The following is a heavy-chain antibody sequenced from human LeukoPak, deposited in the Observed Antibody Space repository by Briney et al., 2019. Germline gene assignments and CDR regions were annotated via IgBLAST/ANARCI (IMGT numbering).Heavy chain of an antibody. D-gene: IGHD3-16*01. Sequence: GGSLRLSCAASGFTFSSYGMSWVRQAPGKGLEWVANIKQDGSEKYYVDSVKGRFTISRDNAKNSLYLQMNSLRAEDTAVYYCARDPRNILIAFGEVAWGRGTLVTVSS. V-gene: IGHV3-7*03. CDR1: GFTFSSYG. J-gene: IGHJ5*02. CDR3: ARDPRNILIAFGEVA. CDR2: IKQDGSEK.